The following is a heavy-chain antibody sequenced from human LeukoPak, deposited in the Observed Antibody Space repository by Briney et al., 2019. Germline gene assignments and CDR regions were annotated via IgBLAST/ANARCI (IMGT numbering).Heavy chain of an antibody. Sequence: GGSLRLSCAASGFTFSSYAMSWVRQAPGKGLEWVSPISGSDGSTYYADSVQGRFTISRDNSKSTLCLQMNSLRAEDTAVYYCAKQLGYCSDGSCYFPYWGQGTLVTVSS. CDR3: AKQLGYCSDGSCYFPY. V-gene: IGHV3-23*01. J-gene: IGHJ4*02. D-gene: IGHD2-15*01. CDR1: GFTFSSYA. CDR2: ISGSDGST.